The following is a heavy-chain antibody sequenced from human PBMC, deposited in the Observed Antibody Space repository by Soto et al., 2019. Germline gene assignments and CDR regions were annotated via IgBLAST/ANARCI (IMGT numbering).Heavy chain of an antibody. Sequence: ASVKVSCKASGYTFTSYAMLWVRQAPGQRLEWMGWINAGNGNTKYSQKFQGRVTITRDTSASTAYMELSSLRSDDTAVYYCARDYRYSSGWYVDSWGQGTLVTVSS. CDR2: INAGNGNT. J-gene: IGHJ4*02. CDR3: ARDYRYSSGWYVDS. D-gene: IGHD6-19*01. V-gene: IGHV1-3*01. CDR1: GYTFTSYA.